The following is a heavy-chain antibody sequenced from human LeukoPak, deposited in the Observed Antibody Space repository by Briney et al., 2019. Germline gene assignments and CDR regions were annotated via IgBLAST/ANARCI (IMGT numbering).Heavy chain of an antibody. D-gene: IGHD4-17*01. J-gene: IGHJ4*02. V-gene: IGHV1-18*01. CDR3: ARDSHYHDYGDYSIDY. Sequence: ASVKVSCKASGYTFTSYGISWVRQAPGQGLEWMGWISAYNGNTNYAQKLQGRVTMTTDTSTSTAYMELRSLRSDDTAAYYCARDSHYHDYGDYSIDYWGQGTLVTVSS. CDR2: ISAYNGNT. CDR1: GYTFTSYG.